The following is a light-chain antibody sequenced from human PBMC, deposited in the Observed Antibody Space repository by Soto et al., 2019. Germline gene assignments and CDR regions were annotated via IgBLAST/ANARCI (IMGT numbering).Light chain of an antibody. CDR3: SSYTSSNTLV. CDR1: SSDVGGYDF. CDR2: DDS. J-gene: IGLJ2*01. Sequence: QSVLTQPASVSGSPGQSITISCTGTSSDVGGYDFVSWYQQHPDKVPKLVIYDDSNRPSGVSYRFSGSKSGNTASLTISGLQAEDEVDYYCSSYTSSNTLVFGGGTKLTVL. V-gene: IGLV2-14*03.